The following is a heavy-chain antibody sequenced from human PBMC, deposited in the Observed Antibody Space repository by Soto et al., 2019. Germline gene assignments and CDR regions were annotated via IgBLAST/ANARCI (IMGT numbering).Heavy chain of an antibody. J-gene: IGHJ3*01. V-gene: IGHV4-34*01. CDR3: ARDPYANAFDV. Sequence: SETLWLTCAFYVASLSGYDWSWIRQPPGKGLEWIGEIKDSGCTNYKPSLKSRVTISRGTSKNQFSLRLKSVTAADTARYYCARDPYANAFDVWGRGTMVTVSS. D-gene: IGHD4-17*01. CDR1: VASLSGYD. CDR2: IKDSGCT.